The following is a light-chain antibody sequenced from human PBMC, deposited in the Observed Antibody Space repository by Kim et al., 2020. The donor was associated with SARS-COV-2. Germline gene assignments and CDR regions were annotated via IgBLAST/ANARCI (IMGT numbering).Light chain of an antibody. CDR2: YDN. Sequence: SYELTQPPSVSVAPGKTARITCGGNNIGSKSVHWYQQKPGQAPVLVIFYDNDRPSGIPERFSGSTSGNTATLTISRVEAGDEADYYCQVWDSSTDLYVFG. J-gene: IGLJ1*01. CDR3: QVWDSSTDLYV. V-gene: IGLV3-21*04. CDR1: NIGSKS.